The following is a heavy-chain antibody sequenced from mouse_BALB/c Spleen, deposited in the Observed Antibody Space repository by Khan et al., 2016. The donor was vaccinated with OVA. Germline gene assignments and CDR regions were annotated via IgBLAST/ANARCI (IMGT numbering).Heavy chain of an antibody. V-gene: IGHV2-2*02. Sequence: VQLQESGPGLVQPSQSLSITCTVSGFSLTTYGVHWVRQSPGKGLEWLGEIWRGGSTDYIAAFISRLNIRKDNSKSKAFFKRKSLRANDTAIYYYARNYDCDEVVAYWGQGTLVTVSA. CDR1: GFSLTTYG. CDR2: IWRGGST. D-gene: IGHD2-4*01. CDR3: ARNYDCDEVVAY. J-gene: IGHJ3*01.